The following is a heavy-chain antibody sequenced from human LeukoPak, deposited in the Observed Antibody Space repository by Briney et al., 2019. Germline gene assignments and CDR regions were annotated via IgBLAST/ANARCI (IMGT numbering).Heavy chain of an antibody. CDR1: GFTFSSYE. CDR3: ASTGGYGSGTYEYYYFGMDV. V-gene: IGHV3-48*03. CDR2: ITSSGRII. D-gene: IGHD3-10*01. Sequence: GGSLRLSCAASGFTFSSYEMNWVRQAPGKGLEWVAYITSSGRIIYYADSVKGRFTISRDNAKNSLYLQMNSLRAEDTAVYYCASTGGYGSGTYEYYYFGMDVWGQGTTVTVSS. J-gene: IGHJ6*02.